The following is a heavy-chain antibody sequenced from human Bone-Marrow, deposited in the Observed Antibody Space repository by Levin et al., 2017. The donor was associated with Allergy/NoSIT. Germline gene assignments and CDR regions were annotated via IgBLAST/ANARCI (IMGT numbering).Heavy chain of an antibody. Sequence: SCAASGFTFSSYRMNWVRQAPGKGLEWVSYISSSSSTIYYADSVKGRFTISRDNAKNSLYLQMNSLRAEDTAVYYCARDEIRYYDYMDVWGKGTTVTVSS. D-gene: IGHD5-18*01. J-gene: IGHJ6*03. V-gene: IGHV3-48*01. CDR1: GFTFSSYR. CDR2: ISSSSSTI. CDR3: ARDEIRYYDYMDV.